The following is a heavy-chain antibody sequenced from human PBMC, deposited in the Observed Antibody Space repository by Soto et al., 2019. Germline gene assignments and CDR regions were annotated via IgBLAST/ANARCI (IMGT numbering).Heavy chain of an antibody. V-gene: IGHV4-59*01. Sequence: SETLSLTCTVSGGSISSYYWSWIRQPPGKGLEWIGYIYYSGSTNYNPSLKSRVTISVDTSKNQFSLKLSSVTAADTAVYYCARGRGISGWYSYYYGMDVWGQGTTVTVSS. D-gene: IGHD6-19*01. CDR2: IYYSGST. J-gene: IGHJ6*02. CDR3: ARGRGISGWYSYYYGMDV. CDR1: GGSISSYY.